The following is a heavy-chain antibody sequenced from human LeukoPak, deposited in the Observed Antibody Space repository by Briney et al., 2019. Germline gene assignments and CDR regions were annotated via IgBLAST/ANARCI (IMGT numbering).Heavy chain of an antibody. CDR3: ARGLIAAAVYFDY. D-gene: IGHD6-13*01. J-gene: IGHJ4*02. CDR2: INHSGST. Sequence: SETLSLTCTVSGGSISSYYWSWIRQPPGKGLEWIGEINHSGSTNYNPSLKSRVTISVDTSKNQFSLKLSSVTAADTAVYYCARGLIAAAVYFDYWGQGTLVTVSS. V-gene: IGHV4-34*01. CDR1: GGSISSYY.